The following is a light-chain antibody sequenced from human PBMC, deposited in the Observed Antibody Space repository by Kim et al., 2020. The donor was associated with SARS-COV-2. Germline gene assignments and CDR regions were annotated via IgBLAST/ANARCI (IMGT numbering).Light chain of an antibody. CDR2: LASDGSH. V-gene: IGLV4-69*01. CDR3: QTWGTAVWV. Sequence: QPVLTQSPSASASLGASVKLTCTLSSGHSSYAIAWHQQQPEKGPRYLMKLASDGSHTKGDGIPDRFSGSSSGAERYLTISSLQSEDEADYYCQTWGTAVWVFGGGTQLTVL. CDR1: SGHSSYA. J-gene: IGLJ3*02.